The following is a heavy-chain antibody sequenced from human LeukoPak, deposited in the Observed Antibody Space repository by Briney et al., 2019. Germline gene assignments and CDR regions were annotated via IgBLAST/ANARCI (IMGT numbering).Heavy chain of an antibody. CDR3: ARRSLVRSRVFDP. J-gene: IGHJ5*02. CDR1: GGSFSGYY. CDR2: INHSGST. V-gene: IGHV4-34*01. D-gene: IGHD2-2*01. Sequence: SSETLSLTCAVYGGSFSGYYWSWIRQPPGKGLEWIGEINHSGSTNYNPSLKSRVTISVDTSKNQFSLKLSSVTAADTAVYYCARRSLVRSRVFDPWGQGTLVTVSS.